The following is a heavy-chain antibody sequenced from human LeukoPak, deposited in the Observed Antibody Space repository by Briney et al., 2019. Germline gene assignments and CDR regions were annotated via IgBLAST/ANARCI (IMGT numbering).Heavy chain of an antibody. D-gene: IGHD6-13*01. V-gene: IGHV1-24*01. J-gene: IGHJ4*02. CDR1: GYTLTELS. Sequence: GASVKVSCKVSGYTLTELSMHWVRQAPGKGLEWMGGFDPEDGGTIYAQKFQGRVTMTEDTSTDTAYMELSSLRSEDTAVYYCATSVAAAATYFDYWGQGTLVTVSS. CDR2: FDPEDGGT. CDR3: ATSVAAAATYFDY.